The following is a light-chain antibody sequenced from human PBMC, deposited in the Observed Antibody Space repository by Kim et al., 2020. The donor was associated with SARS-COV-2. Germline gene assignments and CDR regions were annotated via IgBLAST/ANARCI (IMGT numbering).Light chain of an antibody. V-gene: IGKV1-5*03. CDR3: QQYYTYPYT. CDR2: KAS. CDR1: QSISSW. Sequence: SGSVGDRVTITCRASQSISSWLAWYQQNPGKAPKVLIYKASSLESGVPSRFSGSGSGTEFTLTISSLQPDDFASYYCQQYYTYPYTFGQGTKLEI. J-gene: IGKJ2*01.